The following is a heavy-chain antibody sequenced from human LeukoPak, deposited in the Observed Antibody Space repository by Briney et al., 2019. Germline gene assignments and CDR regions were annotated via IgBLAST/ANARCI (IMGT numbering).Heavy chain of an antibody. CDR1: GGSISSSSYY. D-gene: IGHD1-26*01. J-gene: IGHJ6*03. CDR3: ARGIVGATNGYYYYMDV. Sequence: PSETLSLTCTVSGGSISSSSYYWGWIRQPAGKGLEWIGRIYTSGSTNYNPSLKSRVTMSVDTSKNQFSLKLSSVTAADTAVYYCARGIVGATNGYYYYMDVWGKGTTVTVSS. V-gene: IGHV4-61*02. CDR2: IYTSGST.